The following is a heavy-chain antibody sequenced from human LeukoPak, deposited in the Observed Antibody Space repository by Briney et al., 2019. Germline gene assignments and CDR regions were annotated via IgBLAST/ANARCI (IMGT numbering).Heavy chain of an antibody. CDR3: VRASRTVYNTFDS. D-gene: IGHD5-24*01. V-gene: IGHV3-74*01. Sequence: GGSLRLSCTASKFTFSNHWMHWVRQAPGKGLEWVSRVSPDGSTTLYADSVRGRFTISRDNAKNTLYLQMNSLRAEDTAVYHCVRASRTVYNTFDSWGQGALVTVSS. J-gene: IGHJ4*02. CDR1: KFTFSNHW. CDR2: VSPDGSTT.